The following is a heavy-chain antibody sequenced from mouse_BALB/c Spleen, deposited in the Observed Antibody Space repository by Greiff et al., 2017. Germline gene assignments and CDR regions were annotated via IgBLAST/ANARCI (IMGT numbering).Heavy chain of an antibody. J-gene: IGHJ3*01. Sequence: ESGPGLVKPSQSLSLTCTVTGYSITSDYAWYWIRQFPGNKLEWMGYISYSGSTSYNPSLKSRISITRDTSKNQFFLQLNSVTTEDTATYYCASGSGYGWFAYWGQGTLVTVSA. D-gene: IGHD3-1*01. V-gene: IGHV3-2*02. CDR3: ASGSGYGWFAY. CDR2: ISYSGST. CDR1: GYSITSDYA.